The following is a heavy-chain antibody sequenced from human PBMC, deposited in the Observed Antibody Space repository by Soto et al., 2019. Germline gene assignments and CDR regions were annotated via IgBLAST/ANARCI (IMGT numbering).Heavy chain of an antibody. J-gene: IGHJ5*02. D-gene: IGHD3-22*01. CDR3: ARGRRLSMIVVKSWFDP. V-gene: IGHV1-69*01. Sequence: QVQLVQSGAEVKKPGSSVKVSCKASGGTFSSYAISWVRQAPGQGLEWMGGIIPIFGTANYAQKFQGRVTITADEATSTAYMELSSLRSEDTAVYYCARGRRLSMIVVKSWFDPWGQGTLVTVSS. CDR1: GGTFSSYA. CDR2: IIPIFGTA.